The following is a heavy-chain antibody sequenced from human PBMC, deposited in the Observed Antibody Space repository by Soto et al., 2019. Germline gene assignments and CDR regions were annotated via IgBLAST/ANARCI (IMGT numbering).Heavy chain of an antibody. J-gene: IGHJ3*02. V-gene: IGHV3-30*03. CDR1: GFTFSNYG. CDR2: VSFDGSKK. Sequence: QVQLAESGGGVVQPGRSLRLSCAASGFTFSNYGMHCVRQAPGKGLEWVAVVSFDGSKKYYEDSVKGRVTISRDNSKNTLSLQMNSLIVEDTAVYYCATLLGTTEEGDVLDICGAWTMVTVSS. CDR3: ATLLGTTEEGDVLDI. D-gene: IGHD3-16*01.